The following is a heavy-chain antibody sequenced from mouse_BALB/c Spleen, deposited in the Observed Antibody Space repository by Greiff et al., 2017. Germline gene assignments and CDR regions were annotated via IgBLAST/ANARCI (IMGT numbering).Heavy chain of an antibody. J-gene: IGHJ2*01. CDR2: IDPETGGT. Sequence: QVQLQQSGAELVRPGASVTLSCKASGYTFTDYEMHWVKQTPVHGLEWIGAIDPETGGTAYNQKFKGKATLTADKSSSTAYMELRSLTSEDSAVYYCTSEGGTGTFDYWGQGTTLTVSS. CDR3: TSEGGTGTFDY. D-gene: IGHD3-3*01. V-gene: IGHV1-15*01. CDR1: GYTFTDYE.